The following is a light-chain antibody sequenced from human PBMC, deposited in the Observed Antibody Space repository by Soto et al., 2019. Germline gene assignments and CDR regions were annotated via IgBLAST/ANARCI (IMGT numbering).Light chain of an antibody. CDR2: RNN. Sequence: QLVLTQPPSASGTPGQRVTISCSGGSSNIGRNTVNWYQQVPGTAPKVLIFRNNQRPSGVPDRFSGSKSDTSASLAISGLRSEDEADYFCAAWDDSLSRVVFGGGTKLTVL. J-gene: IGLJ3*02. CDR3: AAWDDSLSRVV. CDR1: SSNIGRNT. V-gene: IGLV1-47*01.